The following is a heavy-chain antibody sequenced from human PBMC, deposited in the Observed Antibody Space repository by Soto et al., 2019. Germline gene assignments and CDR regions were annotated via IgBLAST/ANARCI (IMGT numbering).Heavy chain of an antibody. CDR1: GYTFTSYY. CDR2: INPSGGST. Sequence: QVQLVQSGAEVKKPGASVMVYCKASGYTFTSYYMHWVRQAPGQGLEWMGIINPSGGSTSYAQKFQGRVTMTRDTSTSTVYMELSSLRSEDTAVYYCARGRELYSSGWYLGYWGQETLVTVSS. J-gene: IGHJ4*02. D-gene: IGHD6-19*01. CDR3: ARGRELYSSGWYLGY. V-gene: IGHV1-46*03.